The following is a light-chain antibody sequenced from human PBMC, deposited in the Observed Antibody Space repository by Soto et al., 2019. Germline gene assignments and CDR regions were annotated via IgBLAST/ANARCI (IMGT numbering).Light chain of an antibody. J-gene: IGKJ4*01. CDR3: QQYNNWPLALT. CDR2: GAS. CDR1: QSVSSN. Sequence: EIGMTQSPATLSVSPGERATLSCRASQSVSSNLAWYQQKPGQAPRLLIYGASTSATGIPARFSGSGSGTEFTLTISSLQSEDFAVYYCQQYNNWPLALTFGGGTKVDIK. V-gene: IGKV3D-15*01.